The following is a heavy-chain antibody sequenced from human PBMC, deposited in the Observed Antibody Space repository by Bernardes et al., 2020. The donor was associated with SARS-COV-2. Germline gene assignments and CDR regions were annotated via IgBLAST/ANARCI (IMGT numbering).Heavy chain of an antibody. D-gene: IGHD4-17*01. CDR3: ARHVFEVDYGGLDWYFDL. CDR2: IDYSGST. Sequence: SETLSLTCTVSGGSINSITYHWGWIRQPPGKGLEWIGTIDYSGSTYYKPSLKSRITISVDTSKSQFSLKLRSVTAADTAVYYCARHVFEVDYGGLDWYFDLWGRGTLVTVSS. CDR1: GGSINSITYH. J-gene: IGHJ2*01. V-gene: IGHV4-39*01.